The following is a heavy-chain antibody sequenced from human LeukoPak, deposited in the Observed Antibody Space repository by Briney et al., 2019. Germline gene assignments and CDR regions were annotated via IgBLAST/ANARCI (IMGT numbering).Heavy chain of an antibody. D-gene: IGHD6-19*01. CDR3: AKGYRIAVAGPRAFDY. V-gene: IGHV3-23*01. Sequence: GGSLGLSCGAAGFAFSSYAMSWGRRAPGKGVGWVVAISGSGGSTYYADSVKGRFTISRDNSKNTLYLQMNSLRAEDTAVYYCAKGYRIAVAGPRAFDYWGQGTLVTVSS. CDR2: ISGSGGST. CDR1: GFAFSSYA. J-gene: IGHJ4*02.